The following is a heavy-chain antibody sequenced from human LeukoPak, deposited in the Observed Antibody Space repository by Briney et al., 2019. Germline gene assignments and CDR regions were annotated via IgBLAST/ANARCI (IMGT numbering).Heavy chain of an antibody. V-gene: IGHV3-21*01. CDR3: ARGELDTAMVVSYYFDY. CDR1: GFTFSSYS. CDR2: ISSSSSYI. Sequence: PGGSLRLSCAASGFTFSSYSMNWVRQAPGKGLEWVSSISSSSSYIYYADSVKGRFTTSRDNAKNSLYLQMNSLRAEDTAVYYCARGELDTAMVVSYYFDYWGQGTLVTVSS. D-gene: IGHD5-18*01. J-gene: IGHJ4*02.